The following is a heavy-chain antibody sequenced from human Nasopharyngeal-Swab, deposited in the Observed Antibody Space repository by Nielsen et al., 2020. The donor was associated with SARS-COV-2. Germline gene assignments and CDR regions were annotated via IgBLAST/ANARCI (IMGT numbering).Heavy chain of an antibody. V-gene: IGHV4-59*13. D-gene: IGHD3-10*01. J-gene: IGHJ6*02. Sequence: SETLSLTCTVSSDSISPYFWNWIRQPPGMGLEWIGYISHSGSTNYTPSLKSRVIISIDTSKKQLSLKLRSVTAADTAVYYCARIDGWGAMDVWGQGTTVTVSS. CDR2: ISHSGST. CDR3: ARIDGWGAMDV. CDR1: SDSISPYF.